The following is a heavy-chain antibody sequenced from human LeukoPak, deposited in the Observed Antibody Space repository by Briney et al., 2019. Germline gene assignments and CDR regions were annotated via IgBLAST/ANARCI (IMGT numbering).Heavy chain of an antibody. CDR3: ARPQGYQLLDFEY. Sequence: SQTLSLTCPVSGGSISSSSYYWGWIRQPPGKGLQWIGRIYYSGSTYYNPSLKRRVTISVDTSMNQFSLKPSSVTTAAADGFYCARPQGYQLLDFEYWGQRTLVTVSS. V-gene: IGHV4-39*01. CDR2: IYYSGST. CDR1: GGSISSSSYY. D-gene: IGHD2-2*01. J-gene: IGHJ4*02.